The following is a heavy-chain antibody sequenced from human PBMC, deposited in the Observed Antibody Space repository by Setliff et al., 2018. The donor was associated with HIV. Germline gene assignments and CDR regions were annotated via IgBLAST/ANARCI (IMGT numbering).Heavy chain of an antibody. V-gene: IGHV4-4*08. CDR3: ARNTRAGDFDY. Sequence: SETLSLTCTVSGGSISSYSWSWIRQPPGKGLEWIGYIYTSGSTNYNPSLKSRVTISVDTSKNQFSLQLSPVTAADTAVYYCARNTRAGDFDYWGQGTLVTVSS. D-gene: IGHD3-10*01. CDR2: IYTSGST. CDR1: GGSISSYS. J-gene: IGHJ4*02.